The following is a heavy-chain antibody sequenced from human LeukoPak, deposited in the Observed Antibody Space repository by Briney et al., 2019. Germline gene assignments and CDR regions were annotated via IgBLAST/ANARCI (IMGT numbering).Heavy chain of an antibody. CDR3: AKRPGKAAAGPFDP. CDR2: ISSGDDIT. D-gene: IGHD6-13*01. V-gene: IGHV3-23*01. J-gene: IGHJ5*02. Sequence: GGSLRLSCAASGFSFSDYAMTWVRQAPGKGLEWVSTISSGDDITYYAESVRGRFTISRDSSKNTLYLHMNNLRAEDTAMYYCAKRPGKAAAGPFDPWGRGTLVTVSS. CDR1: GFSFSDYA.